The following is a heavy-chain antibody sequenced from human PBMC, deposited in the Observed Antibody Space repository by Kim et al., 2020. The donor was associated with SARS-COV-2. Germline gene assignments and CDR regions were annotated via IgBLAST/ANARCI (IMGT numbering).Heavy chain of an antibody. Sequence: SETLSLTCTVSGGSISSGGYYWSWIRQHPGKGLEWIGYIYYSGSTYYNPSLKSRVTISVDTSKNQFSLKLSSVTAADTAVYYCARDRVAAAGTGGLFDYWGQGTLVTVSS. CDR1: GGSISSGGYY. J-gene: IGHJ4*02. CDR3: ARDRVAAAGTGGLFDY. CDR2: IYYSGST. V-gene: IGHV4-31*03. D-gene: IGHD6-13*01.